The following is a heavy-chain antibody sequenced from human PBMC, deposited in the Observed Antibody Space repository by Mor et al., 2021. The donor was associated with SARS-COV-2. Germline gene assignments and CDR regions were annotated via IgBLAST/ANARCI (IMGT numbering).Heavy chain of an antibody. V-gene: IGHV4-59*09. CDR3: ASGYSGYERLDY. D-gene: IGHD5-12*01. CDR2: T. Sequence: TNYNPSLKRRVTISVDTSKNQFSLKLNSVTTADTAVYYCASGYSGYERLDYWGQGTLVTVSS. J-gene: IGHJ4*02.